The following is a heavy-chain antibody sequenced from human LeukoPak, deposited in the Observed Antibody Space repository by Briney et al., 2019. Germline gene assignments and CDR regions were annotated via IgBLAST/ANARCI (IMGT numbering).Heavy chain of an antibody. D-gene: IGHD1-26*01. CDR1: GFTFSSYS. Sequence: GGSLRLSCVASGFTFSSYSMNWVRQAPGKGLEWVSSISSSSYIYYADSVKGRFTISRDNAKNSLYLQMNSLRAEDTAVYYCARIGKWELLSGPDYWGQGTLVTVSS. J-gene: IGHJ4*02. CDR3: ARIGKWELLSGPDY. CDR2: ISSSSYI. V-gene: IGHV3-21*01.